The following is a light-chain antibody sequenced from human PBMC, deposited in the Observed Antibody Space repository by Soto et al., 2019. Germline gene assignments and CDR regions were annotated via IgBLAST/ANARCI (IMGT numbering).Light chain of an antibody. CDR3: QQYNNWPLT. J-gene: IGKJ4*01. V-gene: IGKV3-15*01. CDR1: QGVSSN. Sequence: EIVMTQSPATLSLSPGERATLSCRASQGVSSNLAWHQQKPGQPPRLLIYGASTRAAGIPARFSGSGSGTEFTLTISSLQSEDFAVYYCQQYNNWPLTFGGGTKVDIK. CDR2: GAS.